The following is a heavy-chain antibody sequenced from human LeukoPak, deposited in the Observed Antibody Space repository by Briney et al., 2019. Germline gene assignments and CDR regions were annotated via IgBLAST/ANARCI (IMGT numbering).Heavy chain of an antibody. V-gene: IGHV5-51*04. CDR2: FFLGEGDI. CDR1: GYSFMELW. CDR3: VTYGLQGGRDSMCFTSFYNYAADV. D-gene: IGHD2-21*01. J-gene: IGHJ6*02. Sequence: GEALQTPCNGFGYSFMELWIGWVRQMPRKGVGGVGIFFLGEGDIKYSPSFQGPVTISANKPITTAYLRSSSLKPSDTALYYCVTYGLQGGRDSMCFTSFYNYAADVWGQGSTVTVSS.